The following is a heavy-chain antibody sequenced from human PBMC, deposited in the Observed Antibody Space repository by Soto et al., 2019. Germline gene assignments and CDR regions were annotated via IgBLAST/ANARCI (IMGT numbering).Heavy chain of an antibody. CDR3: ARDSLHYFEWPDDAFDV. D-gene: IGHD3-9*01. Sequence: ASVKVSCKASGYTFTSSDINWVRQATGQGLEWMGWMNPNSGNTGYAQKFQGRVTMTRNTSISTAYTELSSLRSEDTAVYYCARDSLHYFEWPDDAFDVWGQGTMVTVSS. CDR1: GYTFTSSD. V-gene: IGHV1-8*01. CDR2: MNPNSGNT. J-gene: IGHJ3*01.